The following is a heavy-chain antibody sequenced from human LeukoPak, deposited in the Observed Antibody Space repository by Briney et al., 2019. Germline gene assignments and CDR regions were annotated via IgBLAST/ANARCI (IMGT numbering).Heavy chain of an antibody. CDR1: GFTFSDYY. V-gene: IGHV3-11*01. CDR2: ISSSGSTI. Sequence: PGGSLRLSCAASGFTFSDYYMSWIRQAPGKGLEWVSYISSSGSTIYYADSVKGRFTISRDNAKNSLYLQMNSLRAEDTAAYYCARDIAGSYDILTGSNWFDPWGQGTLVTVSS. J-gene: IGHJ5*02. D-gene: IGHD3-9*01. CDR3: ARDIAGSYDILTGSNWFDP.